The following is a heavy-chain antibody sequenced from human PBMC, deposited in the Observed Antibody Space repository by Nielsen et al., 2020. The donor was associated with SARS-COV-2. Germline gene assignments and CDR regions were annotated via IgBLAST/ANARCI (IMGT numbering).Heavy chain of an antibody. J-gene: IGHJ4*02. CDR3: AADRSVVGTMGEFDY. CDR1: GFTFSSYD. Sequence: GGSLRLSCAASGFTFSSYDMHWVRHATGKGLEWVSAIGTAGDTYYPGSVKGRFTISRDNAKNSLYLQMNSLRAEDTAFYYCAADRSVVGTMGEFDYWGQGTLVTVSS. D-gene: IGHD1-26*01. V-gene: IGHV3-13*01. CDR2: IGTAGDT.